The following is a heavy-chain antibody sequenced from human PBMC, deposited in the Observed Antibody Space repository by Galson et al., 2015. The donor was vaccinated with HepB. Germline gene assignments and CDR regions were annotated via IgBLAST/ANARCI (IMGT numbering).Heavy chain of an antibody. D-gene: IGHD3-3*01. Sequence: SLRLSCAASGFTFSSYAMHWVRQAPGKGLEWVALASYDGTKKHYADSVKGRFTISRDNSENTLYLQMNSLRTEDTAVYYCASLYGFWSGYFLRYGIDVWGQGTTVTVSS. J-gene: IGHJ6*02. CDR2: ASYDGTKK. V-gene: IGHV3-30-3*01. CDR1: GFTFSSYA. CDR3: ASLYGFWSGYFLRYGIDV.